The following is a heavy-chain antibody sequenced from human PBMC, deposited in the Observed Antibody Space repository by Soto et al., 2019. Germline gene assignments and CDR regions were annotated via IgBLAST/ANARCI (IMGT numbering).Heavy chain of an antibody. J-gene: IGHJ5*02. CDR3: VRLMVGAAPASWFDP. CDR2: IYPGDSDT. D-gene: IGHD2-15*01. Sequence: RGESLKISCKGSGYSFSYDWIGWVRQMPGKGLEWMGFIYPGDSDTRYSPSFQGQVTISADKSISTAYLQWSSLKASDTAMYYCVRLMVGAAPASWFDPWGQGTLVTVSS. CDR1: GYSFSYDW. V-gene: IGHV5-51*01.